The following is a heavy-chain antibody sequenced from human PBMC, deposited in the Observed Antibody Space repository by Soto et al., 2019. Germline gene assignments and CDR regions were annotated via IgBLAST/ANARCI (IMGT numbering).Heavy chain of an antibody. Sequence: GGSLRLSCAASGFTFSSYAMHWVRQAPGKGLEWVAVISYDGSNKYYADSVKGRFTISRDNSKNTLYLQMNSLRAEDTAVYYCAREDRIAARPDYYYGMDVWGQGTTVTVSS. V-gene: IGHV3-30-3*01. CDR1: GFTFSSYA. CDR3: AREDRIAARPDYYYGMDV. CDR2: ISYDGSNK. J-gene: IGHJ6*02. D-gene: IGHD6-6*01.